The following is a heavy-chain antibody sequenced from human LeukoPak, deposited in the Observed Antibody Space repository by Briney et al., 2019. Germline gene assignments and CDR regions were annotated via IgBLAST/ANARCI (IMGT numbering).Heavy chain of an antibody. CDR2: IIPIFGTA. V-gene: IGHV1-69*05. D-gene: IGHD2-2*01. J-gene: IGHJ6*03. Sequence: SVKVSCKASGGTFSSYAISWVRQAPGQGLEWMGGIIPIFGTANYAQKFQGRVTITTDESTSTAYMELSSLRSDDTVVYYCVGVLVSAAMRYYYYYIDVWDKGTTVTVSS. CDR3: VGVLVSAAMRYYYYYIDV. CDR1: GGTFSSYA.